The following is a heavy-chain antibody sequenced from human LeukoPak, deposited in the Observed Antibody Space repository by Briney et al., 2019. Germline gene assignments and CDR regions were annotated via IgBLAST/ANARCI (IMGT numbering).Heavy chain of an antibody. Sequence: GGSLRLSCAASGCTFSSYAMSWVRQAPGKGLEWVSAMSGSGGSTYYADSVKRRFTISRDNSKNTLYLQMNSMRAEDTAVYYCAKGSSGSYLPDAFDFWGQGTMVTVSS. CDR2: MSGSGGST. CDR3: AKGSSGSYLPDAFDF. J-gene: IGHJ3*01. D-gene: IGHD3-22*01. V-gene: IGHV3-23*01. CDR1: GCTFSSYA.